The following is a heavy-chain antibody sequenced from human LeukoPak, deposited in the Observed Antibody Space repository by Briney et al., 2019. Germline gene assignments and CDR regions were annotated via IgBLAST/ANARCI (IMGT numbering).Heavy chain of an antibody. J-gene: IGHJ4*02. CDR2: INRDGSGA. Sequence: GGSLRLSCAASGFTFDTYWMHWVRQVPGKGLVWVSRINRDGSGAAYADSVKGRFTISRDNARNTLYLQMNSLRVEDTAVYYCVTKDTFYDFWDGDPSDHWGQGTLVTVSS. CDR1: GFTFDTYW. D-gene: IGHD3-3*01. V-gene: IGHV3-74*01. CDR3: VTKDTFYDFWDGDPSDH.